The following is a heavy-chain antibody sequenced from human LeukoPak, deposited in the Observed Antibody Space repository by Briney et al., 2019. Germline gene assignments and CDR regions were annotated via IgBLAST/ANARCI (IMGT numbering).Heavy chain of an antibody. CDR3: ARSVVGQYYYGMDV. Sequence: SETLSLTCTVSGVSISSYFWSWIRQPQGKGLEWIGYVYYSGSTNYNPSLESRVTISVDTSKTQFSLKVNSVTAADTAVHYCARSVVGQYYYGMDVWGQGTTVTVS. CDR1: GVSISSYF. J-gene: IGHJ6*02. D-gene: IGHD2-15*01. V-gene: IGHV4-59*01. CDR2: VYYSGST.